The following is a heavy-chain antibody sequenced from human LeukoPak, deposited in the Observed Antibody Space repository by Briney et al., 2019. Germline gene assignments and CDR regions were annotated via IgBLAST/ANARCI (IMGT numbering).Heavy chain of an antibody. CDR1: GFTFSSYA. D-gene: IGHD2-15*01. CDR3: AARFPDCSGGSCYHD. Sequence: GGSLRLSCAASGFTFSSYAMSWVRQAPGKGLEWVSAISGSGGSTHYADSVKGRFTISRDNSKNTLYLQMNNLRAEDTAVYYCAARFPDCSGGSCYHDWGQGTLVTVSS. J-gene: IGHJ4*02. V-gene: IGHV3-23*01. CDR2: ISGSGGST.